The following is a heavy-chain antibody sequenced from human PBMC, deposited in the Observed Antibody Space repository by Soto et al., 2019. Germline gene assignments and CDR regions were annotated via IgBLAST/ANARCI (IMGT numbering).Heavy chain of an antibody. CDR3: ARAGVFFGFWSGSSNWFDP. J-gene: IGHJ5*02. Sequence: PSETLSLTCTVSGGSISSGDYYWSWIRQPPGKGLEWIGYIYYSGSTYYNPSLKSRVTISVDTSKNQFSLKLSSVTAADTAVYYCARAGVFFGFWSGSSNWFDPWGQGTLVTV. CDR1: GGSISSGDYY. CDR2: IYYSGST. D-gene: IGHD3-3*01. V-gene: IGHV4-30-4*01.